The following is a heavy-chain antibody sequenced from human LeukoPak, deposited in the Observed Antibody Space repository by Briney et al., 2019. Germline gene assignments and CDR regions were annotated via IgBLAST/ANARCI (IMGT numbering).Heavy chain of an antibody. CDR2: ISYDGSNK. D-gene: IGHD4-17*01. CDR1: GFTFSSYA. V-gene: IGHV3-30-3*01. J-gene: IGHJ4*02. Sequence: GGSLRLSCAASGFTFSSYAMHWVRQAPGKGLEWVAVISYDGSNKYYADSVKGRFTISRDNSKNTLYLQMNSLRAKDTAVYYCAGGDYVNYWGQGTLVTVSS. CDR3: AGGDYVNY.